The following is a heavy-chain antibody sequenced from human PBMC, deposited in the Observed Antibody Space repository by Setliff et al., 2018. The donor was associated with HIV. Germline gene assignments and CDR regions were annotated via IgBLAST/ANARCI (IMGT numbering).Heavy chain of an antibody. CDR1: GYAFTSYY. CDR2: INPSGGST. Sequence: GASVKVSCKTSGYAFTSYYMHWVRQAPGQGLEWMGVINPSGGSTNYAQKFQGRVTMTGDTSTSTVYMDLSSLRSEDTAVYYCAREGLVGATPRHFDYWGQGTLVTVSS. V-gene: IGHV1-46*01. D-gene: IGHD1-26*01. J-gene: IGHJ4*02. CDR3: AREGLVGATPRHFDY.